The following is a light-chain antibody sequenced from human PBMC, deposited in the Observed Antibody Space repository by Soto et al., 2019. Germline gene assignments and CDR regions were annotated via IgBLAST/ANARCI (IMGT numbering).Light chain of an antibody. J-gene: IGKJ1*01. Sequence: DIVMTRSPDSLAVSLGERATINCKSSQSVLYSSNNKNYLAWYQQKPGQPPKLLIYWASTRESGVPDRFSGSGSGTDFPLTISSLQAEDVAVYYCQQYYSPPPWTFGQGTKVEIK. CDR2: WAS. CDR1: QSVLYSSNNKNY. CDR3: QQYYSPPPWT. V-gene: IGKV4-1*01.